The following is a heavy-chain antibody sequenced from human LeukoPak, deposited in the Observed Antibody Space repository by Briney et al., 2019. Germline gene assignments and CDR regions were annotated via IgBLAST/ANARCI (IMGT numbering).Heavy chain of an antibody. V-gene: IGHV4-4*07. Sequence: SETLSLTCTVSGCSISSYYWSWIRQPAGRGLEWIGRIYTSGRTNYNPSLKSQVTMSVDTSKNQFSLKLASVTAAGTAVYYFARHRRYSSSWFPLDFDYWGQGTLVTVSS. CDR3: ARHRRYSSSWFPLDFDY. CDR2: IYTSGRT. J-gene: IGHJ4*02. D-gene: IGHD6-13*01. CDR1: GCSISSYY.